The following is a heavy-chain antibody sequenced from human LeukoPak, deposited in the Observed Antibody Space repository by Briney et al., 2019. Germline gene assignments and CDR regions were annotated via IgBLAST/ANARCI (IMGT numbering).Heavy chain of an antibody. CDR1: GYSISSGYY. CDR2: IYHSGST. CDR3: ARHGRGDVLRYFDWLYYFDY. V-gene: IGHV4-38-2*02. Sequence: PSETLSLTCTVSGYSISSGYYWGWIRQPPGKGLEWIGSIYHSGSTYYNPSLKSRVTISVDTSKNQFSLKLSSVTAADTAVYYCARHGRGDVLRYFDWLYYFDYWGQGTLVTVSS. J-gene: IGHJ4*02. D-gene: IGHD3-9*01.